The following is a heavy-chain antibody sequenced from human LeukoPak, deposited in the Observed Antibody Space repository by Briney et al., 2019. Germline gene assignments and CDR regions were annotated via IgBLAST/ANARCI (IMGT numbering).Heavy chain of an antibody. CDR1: GFTIDDYG. D-gene: IGHD1-26*01. CDR3: ARRRGSYYRTWFDP. Sequence: GGSLRLSCAASGFTIDDYGMSWVRQAPGKGLEWVSGINWNGGSTGYADSVKGRFTISRDNAKNSLYLQMNSLRAEDTALYYCARRRGSYYRTWFDPWGQGTLVTVSS. J-gene: IGHJ5*02. V-gene: IGHV3-20*04. CDR2: INWNGGST.